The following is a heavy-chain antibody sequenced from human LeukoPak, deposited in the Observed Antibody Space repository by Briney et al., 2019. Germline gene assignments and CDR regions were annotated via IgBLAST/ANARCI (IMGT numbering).Heavy chain of an antibody. D-gene: IGHD1-1*01. CDR3: ARLSAVEDNWNDGAFDI. CDR2: ISSSSSYI. CDR1: GFIFSNYE. V-gene: IGHV3-21*01. Sequence: GGSLRLSCAASGFIFSNYELNWVRQAPGKGLEWVSFISSSSSYIYYADSVKGRFTISRDNAKNSLYLQMNSLRAEDTAVYYCARLSAVEDNWNDGAFDIWGQGTMVTVSS. J-gene: IGHJ3*02.